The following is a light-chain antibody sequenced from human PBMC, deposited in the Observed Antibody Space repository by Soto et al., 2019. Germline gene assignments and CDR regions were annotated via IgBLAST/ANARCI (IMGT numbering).Light chain of an antibody. V-gene: IGLV9-49*01. J-gene: IGLJ2*01. CDR2: VGTGGIVG. Sequence: QSVLTQPPSASASLGASVTLTCTLSSGYSNYKVDWYQQSPGKGPRFVMRVGTGGIVGSKGDGIPDRFSVLGSGLNRYLTIKNIQEEDESDYHCGADHGSGSNFVLFGGGTKLTVL. CDR1: SGYSNYK. CDR3: GADHGSGSNFVL.